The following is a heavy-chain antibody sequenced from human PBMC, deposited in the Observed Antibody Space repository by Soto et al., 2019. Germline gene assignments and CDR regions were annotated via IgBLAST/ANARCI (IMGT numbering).Heavy chain of an antibody. CDR2: IYYSGST. D-gene: IGHD4-17*01. J-gene: IGHJ4*02. CDR1: GGSISSSSYY. Sequence: QLQLQESGPGLVKPSETLSLTCTVSGGSISSSSYYWGWIRQPPGKGLEWIGSIYYSGSTYYNPSLKSRVTISVDTSKNQFSLKLSSVTAADTAVYYCARGNDYGDVIDYWGRGTLVTVSS. CDR3: ARGNDYGDVIDY. V-gene: IGHV4-39*01.